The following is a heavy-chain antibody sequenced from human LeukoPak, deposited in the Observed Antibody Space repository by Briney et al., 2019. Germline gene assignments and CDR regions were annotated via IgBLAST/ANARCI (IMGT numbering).Heavy chain of an antibody. CDR2: IRSKANSYAT. V-gene: IGHV3-73*01. CDR1: GFTFSGSA. CDR3: TTLLRLTVAGSDY. J-gene: IGHJ4*02. D-gene: IGHD6-19*01. Sequence: GGSLRLSCAASGFTFSGSAMHWVRQASGKGLEWVGRIRSKANSYATAYAASVKGRFTISRDDSKNTAYLQMNSLKTEDTAVYYCTTLLRLTVAGSDYWGQGTLVTVSS.